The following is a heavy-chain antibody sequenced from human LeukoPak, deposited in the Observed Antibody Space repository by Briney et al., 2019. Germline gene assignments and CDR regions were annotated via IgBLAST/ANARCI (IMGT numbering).Heavy chain of an antibody. D-gene: IGHD3-22*01. CDR1: GYTLTELS. CDR2: FDPEDGET. Sequence: ASVKISCKVSGYTLTELSMHWVRQAPGKGLEWMGGFDPEDGETIYAQKFQGRVTMTRDTSTSTVYMELSSLRSEDTAVYYCARPWAYDSSGYTFDYWGQGTLVTVSS. V-gene: IGHV1-24*01. CDR3: ARPWAYDSSGYTFDY. J-gene: IGHJ4*02.